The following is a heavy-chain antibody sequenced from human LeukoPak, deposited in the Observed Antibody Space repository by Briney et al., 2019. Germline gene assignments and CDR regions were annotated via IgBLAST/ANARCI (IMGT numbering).Heavy chain of an antibody. V-gene: IGHV1-18*01. CDR2: ISAYNGNT. CDR3: ARDSLITMIVVVPSPDYGMDV. D-gene: IGHD3-22*01. CDR1: GYTFTSYG. Sequence: ASVKVSCKASGYTFTSYGISWVRQAPGQGLEWMGWISAYNGNTNYAQKLQGRVTMTTDTSTSTAYMELRSLRSDDTAVYYCARDSLITMIVVVPSPDYGMDVWGQGTTVTVSS. J-gene: IGHJ6*02.